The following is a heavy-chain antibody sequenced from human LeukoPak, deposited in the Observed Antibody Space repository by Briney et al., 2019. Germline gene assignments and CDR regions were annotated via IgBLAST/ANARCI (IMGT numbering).Heavy chain of an antibody. CDR3: ARGTEMATIIGIFRAFDI. CDR2: INHSGST. J-gene: IGHJ3*02. CDR1: GGSFSGYY. V-gene: IGHV4-34*01. D-gene: IGHD5-24*01. Sequence: SETLSLTCAVYGGSFSGYYWSWIRQPPGKGLEWIGEINHSGSTNYNPSLKSRVTISVDTSKNQFSLKLSSVTAADTAVYYCARGTEMATIIGIFRAFDIWGQGTMVTVSS.